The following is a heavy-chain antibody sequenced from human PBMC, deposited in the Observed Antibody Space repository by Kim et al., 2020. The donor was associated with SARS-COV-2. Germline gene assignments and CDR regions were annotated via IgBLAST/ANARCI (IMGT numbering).Heavy chain of an antibody. J-gene: IGHJ6*02. V-gene: IGHV5-10-1*01. D-gene: IGHD6-13*01. CDR1: GYSFTSYW. CDR3: ARHEGSSWTYYYYYYGMDV. CDR2: IDPSDSYT. Sequence: GESLKISCKGSGYSFTSYWISWVRQMPGKGLEWMGRIDPSDSYTNYSPSFQGHVTISADKSISTAYLQWSSLKASDTAMYYCARHEGSSWTYYYYYYGMDVWGQGTTVTVSS.